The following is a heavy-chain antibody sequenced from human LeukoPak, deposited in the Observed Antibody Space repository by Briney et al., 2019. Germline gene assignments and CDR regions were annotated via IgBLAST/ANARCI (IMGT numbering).Heavy chain of an antibody. J-gene: IGHJ4*02. CDR2: IRYDGSNE. CDR1: GFTFSYYG. Sequence: GGSLRLSCIASGFTFSYYGMHWVRQAPGKGLEWVAFIRYDGSNEYYAVSVKGRFTISRDNSKNTLYLQMNSLRVEDTAAYYCAKIEGKYQLANIPDSWGQGTLVTVSS. CDR3: AKIEGKYQLANIPDS. D-gene: IGHD2-2*01. V-gene: IGHV3-30*02.